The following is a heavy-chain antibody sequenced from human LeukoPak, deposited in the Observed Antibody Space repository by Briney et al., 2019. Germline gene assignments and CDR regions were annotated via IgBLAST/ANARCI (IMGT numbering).Heavy chain of an antibody. CDR3: TRVSYYDSSGGWGN. J-gene: IGHJ4*02. CDR2: ISFDGINK. V-gene: IGHV3-30*04. Sequence: GRSLRLSCAASGFTFSSYAMNWVRQAPGKGLEWVAVISFDGINKYYADSVKGRFTISRDNSKNTLYLQMNSLKTEDTAVYYCTRVSYYDSSGGWGNWGQGTLVTVSS. D-gene: IGHD3-22*01. CDR1: GFTFSSYA.